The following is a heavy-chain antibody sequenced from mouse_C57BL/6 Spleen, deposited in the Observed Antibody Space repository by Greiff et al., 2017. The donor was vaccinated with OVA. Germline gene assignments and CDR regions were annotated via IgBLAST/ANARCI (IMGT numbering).Heavy chain of an antibody. CDR3: TLYYYGSNYAMDY. J-gene: IGHJ4*01. Sequence: VQLKQSGAELVRPGASVKLSCTASGFNIKDDYMHWVKQRPEQGLEWIGWIDPENGDTEYASKFQGKATITADTSSNTAYLQLSSLTSEDTAVYYCTLYYYGSNYAMDYWGQGTSVTVSS. D-gene: IGHD1-1*01. CDR2: IDPENGDT. CDR1: GFNIKDDY. V-gene: IGHV14-4*01.